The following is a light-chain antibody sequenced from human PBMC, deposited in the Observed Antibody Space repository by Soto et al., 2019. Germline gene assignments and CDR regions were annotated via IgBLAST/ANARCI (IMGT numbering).Light chain of an antibody. Sequence: QSVLTQPASVSGSPGQSITISCTGTSSDLGRYNYVSWFQQHPGKVPKLVIFEVTYRPSGVSDRFSGSKSGNTASLTITGLQAEDEADYYCTSCITANTRCVFGSGTKVTVL. CDR2: EVT. J-gene: IGLJ1*01. V-gene: IGLV2-14*01. CDR1: SSDLGRYNY. CDR3: TSCITANTRCV.